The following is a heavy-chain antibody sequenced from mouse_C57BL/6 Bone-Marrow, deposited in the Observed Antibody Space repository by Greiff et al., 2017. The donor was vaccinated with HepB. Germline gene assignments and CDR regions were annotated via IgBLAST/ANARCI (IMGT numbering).Heavy chain of an antibody. D-gene: IGHD2-4*01. Sequence: VKLMESGPELVKPGASVKISCKASGYSFTSYYIHWVKQRPGQGLEWIGWIYPGSGNTKYNEKFKGKATLTADTSSSTAYMQLSSLTSEDSAVYYCARLPVIYYDYDDYAMDYWGQGTSVTVSS. J-gene: IGHJ4*01. CDR1: GYSFTSYY. CDR3: ARLPVIYYDYDDYAMDY. CDR2: IYPGSGNT. V-gene: IGHV1-66*01.